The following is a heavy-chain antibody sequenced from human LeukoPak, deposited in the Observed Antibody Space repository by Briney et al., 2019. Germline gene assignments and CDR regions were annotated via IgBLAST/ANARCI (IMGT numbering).Heavy chain of an antibody. J-gene: IGHJ3*02. D-gene: IGHD3-16*02. V-gene: IGHV4-34*01. CDR1: GGSFSGYY. CDR2: INHSGST. Sequence: SETLSLTCAVYGGSFSGYYWSWIRQPPGQGLEWIGEINHSGSTNYNPSLKSRVTMSVDTSKNQFSLKLSSVTAADTAVYYCARSNYVWGSYRPRQSDAFDIWGQGTMVTVSS. CDR3: ARSNYVWGSYRPRQSDAFDI.